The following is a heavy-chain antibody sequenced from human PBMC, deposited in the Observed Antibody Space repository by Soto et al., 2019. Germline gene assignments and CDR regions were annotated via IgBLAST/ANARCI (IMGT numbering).Heavy chain of an antibody. Sequence: ASVKVSCKASGYSFTSYGISWVRQAPGQGLEWMGWISPYNGNTNYAQKLQGRVTMTTDTSTSTAYMELRSLRSDDTAVYYCARQDVVVPDAIPQFDPWGQRTLVTVSS. J-gene: IGHJ5*02. D-gene: IGHD2-2*02. CDR2: ISPYNGNT. CDR1: GYSFTSYG. CDR3: ARQDVVVPDAIPQFDP. V-gene: IGHV1-18*04.